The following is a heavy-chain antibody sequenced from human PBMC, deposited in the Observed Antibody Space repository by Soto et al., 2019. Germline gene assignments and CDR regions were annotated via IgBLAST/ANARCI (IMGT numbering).Heavy chain of an antibody. V-gene: IGHV1-18*04. CDR2: ISAYNGNT. CDR1: GYTFTSYG. J-gene: IGHJ3*02. Sequence: GASVKVSCKASGYTFTSYGISWVRQAPGQGLEWMGWISAYNGNTNYAQKLQGRVTMTTDTSTSTAYMELRSLRSDDTAVYYCARATYYYDSSGYYPDAFDIWGQGTMVTV. CDR3: ARATYYYDSSGYYPDAFDI. D-gene: IGHD3-22*01.